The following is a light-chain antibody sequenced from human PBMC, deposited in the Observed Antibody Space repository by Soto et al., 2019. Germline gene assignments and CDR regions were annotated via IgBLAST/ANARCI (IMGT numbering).Light chain of an antibody. J-gene: IGKJ1*01. CDR1: QSVSNN. Sequence: TVMTQSADTQAVPQGERATLYCRASQSVSNNLAWYQQKPGQAPRLLIFGAFTRATGIPARFSGSGYGTEFILTISSLQSEDLAIYYCHQYNGWPPWTFGKGTKVDIK. V-gene: IGKV3-15*01. CDR2: GAF. CDR3: HQYNGWPPWT.